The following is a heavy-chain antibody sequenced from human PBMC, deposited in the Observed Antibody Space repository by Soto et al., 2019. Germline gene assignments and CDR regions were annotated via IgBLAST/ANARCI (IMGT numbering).Heavy chain of an antibody. CDR2: IWNDGNGY. V-gene: IGHV3-33*01. CDR3: ARRQISPPTRGAASARGGMDV. D-gene: IGHD6-13*01. Sequence: QVQLVESGGGVVQPGRSLRLSCAASGFNFNNYCMHWVRQAPGKGLEWVAVIWNDGNGYYYANSVKGRFTISRDNSKNTLYLQMSSLRAEDTAVYYCARRQISPPTRGAASARGGMDVWGQGTTVTVSS. J-gene: IGHJ6*02. CDR1: GFNFNNYC.